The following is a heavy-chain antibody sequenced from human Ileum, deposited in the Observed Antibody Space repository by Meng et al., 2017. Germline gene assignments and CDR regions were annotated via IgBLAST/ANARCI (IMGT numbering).Heavy chain of an antibody. CDR3: AASLDGNRFDP. CDR2: IFDTGPP. V-gene: IGHV4-30-4*01. D-gene: IGHD1-26*01. CDR1: GGSLSSGDYY. Sequence: VQLQESGPGLVKSSQTLSLTCTVSGGSLSSGDYYWSLIRQPPGKGLEWMGYIFDTGPPSYSPPLRSRLSISMDTSKNQFSLRLTSVSAADTAVYYCAASLDGNRFDPWGQGTLVTVSS. J-gene: IGHJ5*02.